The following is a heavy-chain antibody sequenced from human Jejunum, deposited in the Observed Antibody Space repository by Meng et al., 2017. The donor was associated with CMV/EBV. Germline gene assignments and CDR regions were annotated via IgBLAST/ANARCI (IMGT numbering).Heavy chain of an antibody. Sequence: CSVSGYSISTYFWAWIRQVPGKGLEWIGYVHGSRGTNYNPSFKSRVTISADTSKNQVSLRLTSVTAADTAVFYCARGRWTGGWFDPWGQGSLVTVSS. J-gene: IGHJ5*02. CDR3: ARGRWTGGWFDP. D-gene: IGHD3/OR15-3a*01. V-gene: IGHV4-59*12. CDR1: GYSISTYF. CDR2: VHGSRGT.